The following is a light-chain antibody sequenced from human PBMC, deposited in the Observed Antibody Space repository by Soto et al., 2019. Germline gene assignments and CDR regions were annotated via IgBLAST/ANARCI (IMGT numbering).Light chain of an antibody. CDR1: SSDVGGYNY. V-gene: IGLV2-11*01. CDR2: DVS. Sequence: QAVVTQPRSVSGSPGQSVTISCTGTSSDVGGYNYVSWYQQHPGKAPKLMIYDVSKRPSGVPDRFSGSKSGNTASLTISGLQAEDEADYYCCSYAGSYKDVFGTGTKLTVL. J-gene: IGLJ1*01. CDR3: CSYAGSYKDV.